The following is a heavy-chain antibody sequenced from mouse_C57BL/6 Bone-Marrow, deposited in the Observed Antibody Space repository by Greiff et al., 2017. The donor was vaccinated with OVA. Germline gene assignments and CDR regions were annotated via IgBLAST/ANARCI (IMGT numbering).Heavy chain of an antibody. V-gene: IGHV1-74*01. J-gene: IGHJ4*01. Sequence: QVQLKQPGAELVKPGASVKVSCKASGYTFTSYWMHWVKQRPGQGLEWIGRIHPSDSDTNYNQKFKGKATLTVDKSSSTAYMQLSSLTSEGTAVYYCANYVEAMDYWGQGTSVTVSS. CDR3: ANYVEAMDY. D-gene: IGHD1-1*01. CDR2: IHPSDSDT. CDR1: GYTFTSYW.